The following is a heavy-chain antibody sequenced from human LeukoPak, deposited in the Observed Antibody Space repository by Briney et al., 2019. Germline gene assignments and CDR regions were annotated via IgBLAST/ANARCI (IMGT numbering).Heavy chain of an antibody. V-gene: IGHV1-18*01. Sequence: ASVKVSCKASGYTFTSYGISWVRQAPGQGLEWMGWISAYNGNTNYAQKLQGRVTMTTDTSTSTAYMELRSLRSDDTAVYYCARDSIFYGSGSYYRYWGQGTLVTVSS. CDR3: ARDSIFYGSGSYYRY. CDR2: ISAYNGNT. CDR1: GYTFTSYG. J-gene: IGHJ4*02. D-gene: IGHD3-10*01.